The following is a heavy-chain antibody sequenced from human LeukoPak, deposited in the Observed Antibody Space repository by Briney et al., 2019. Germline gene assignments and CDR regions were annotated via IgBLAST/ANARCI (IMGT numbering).Heavy chain of an antibody. V-gene: IGHV1-69*01. CDR2: IIPIFGTA. CDR1: GGTFSSYA. J-gene: IGHJ5*02. D-gene: IGHD2-2*02. Sequence: SVKVSCKASGGTFSSYAISWVRQAPGQGLEWMGGIIPIFGTANYAQKFQGRVTITADESTSTAYMELSSLRSEDTAVYYCARGFRLSAIEDWFDPWGQGTLVTVSS. CDR3: ARGFRLSAIEDWFDP.